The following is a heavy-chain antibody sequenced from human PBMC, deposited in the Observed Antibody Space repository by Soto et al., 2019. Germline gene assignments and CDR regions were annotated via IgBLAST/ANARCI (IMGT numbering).Heavy chain of an antibody. V-gene: IGHV3-23*01. Sequence: GGSLRLSCAASGFTFSSYAMSWVRQAPGKGLEWVSAISGSGGSTYYADSVKGRFTISRDNSKNTLYLQMNSLRAEDTAVYYCAKDQIGYCSGGSCSAGMDVWGQGTTVTVS. CDR3: AKDQIGYCSGGSCSAGMDV. J-gene: IGHJ6*02. D-gene: IGHD2-15*01. CDR2: ISGSGGST. CDR1: GFTFSSYA.